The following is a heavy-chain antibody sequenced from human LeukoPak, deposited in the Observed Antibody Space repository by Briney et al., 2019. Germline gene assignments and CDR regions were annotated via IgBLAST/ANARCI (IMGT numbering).Heavy chain of an antibody. CDR2: MNPNSGNT. CDR3: ARVPRSSSWYGIWFDP. D-gene: IGHD6-13*01. J-gene: IGHJ5*02. V-gene: IGHV1-8*01. Sequence: ASVKVSCKASGYTFTSYDINWVRQATGQGLEWMGWMNPNSGNTGYAQKLQGRVTMTRNTSISTAYMELSSLRSEDTAVYYCARVPRSSSWYGIWFDPWGQGTLVTVSS. CDR1: GYTFTSYD.